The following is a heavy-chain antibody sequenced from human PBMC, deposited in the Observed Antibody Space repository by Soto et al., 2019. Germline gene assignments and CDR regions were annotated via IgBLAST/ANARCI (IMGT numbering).Heavy chain of an antibody. CDR2: IYFSGST. J-gene: IGHJ4*02. CDR3: ARPQIGYSYGTPFDY. CDR1: GASISSSSYY. D-gene: IGHD5-18*01. V-gene: IGHV4-39*01. Sequence: QLQLQESGPGLVKPSETLSLTCTVSGASISSSSYYWGWIRQPPGKGLEWIASIYFSGSTNYNPSLKSRVTISVDTSKNQFSLKVNSVTAADTAVYYCARPQIGYSYGTPFDYWGPGTLVTVSS.